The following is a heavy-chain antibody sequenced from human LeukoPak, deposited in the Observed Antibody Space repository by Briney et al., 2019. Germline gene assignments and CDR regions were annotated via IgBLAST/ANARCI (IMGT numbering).Heavy chain of an antibody. Sequence: GGSLRLSCAASGFTFSSYAMHWVRQAPGKGLEWVAVISYDGSNKYYADSVKGRFTISRDNSKNTLYLQMNSLRAEDTAVYYCARDPYYYDSSGYQYYFDYWGQGTLVTVSS. CDR2: ISYDGSNK. V-gene: IGHV3-30-3*01. CDR3: ARDPYYYDSSGYQYYFDY. CDR1: GFTFSSYA. J-gene: IGHJ4*02. D-gene: IGHD3-22*01.